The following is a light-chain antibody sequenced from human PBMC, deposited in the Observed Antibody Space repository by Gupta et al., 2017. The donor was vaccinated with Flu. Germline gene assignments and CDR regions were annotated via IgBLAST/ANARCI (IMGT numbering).Light chain of an antibody. CDR1: QDISYY. CDR3: QQFYELPPT. CDR2: YAS. Sequence: SSLAAALRARSTITCPADQDISYYLNWYQQKPGKAPDLLIYYASKLVKGVPSRFSGSGSGTHFSFTISSLQPEDFSTYYCQQFYELPPTFGHGTRLEIK. J-gene: IGKJ5*01. V-gene: IGKV1-33*01.